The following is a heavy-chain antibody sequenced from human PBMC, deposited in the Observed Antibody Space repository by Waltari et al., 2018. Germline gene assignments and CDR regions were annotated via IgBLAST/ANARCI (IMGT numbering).Heavy chain of an antibody. CDR3: ARGSSYYVRFWED. CDR2: INFDGSEQ. Sequence: EVQLVESGGGLVQPGGSLILSCAASDLPFGSHWMTWVRQAPGKGLEWVANINFDGSEQYYLDSVRGRFTISRDNARNSLYLQMDSLIADDAGVYYCARGSSYYVRFWEDWGQGTLVTVSS. J-gene: IGHJ4*02. CDR1: DLPFGSHW. D-gene: IGHD3-10*01. V-gene: IGHV3-7*03.